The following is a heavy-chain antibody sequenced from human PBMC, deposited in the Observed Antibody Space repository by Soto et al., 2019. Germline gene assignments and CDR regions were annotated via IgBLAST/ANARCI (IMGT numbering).Heavy chain of an antibody. V-gene: IGHV4-59*01. CDR3: AGNYDSSGYYYFDY. CDR1: GGSISSYY. J-gene: IGHJ4*02. CDR2: IYYSGST. D-gene: IGHD3-22*01. Sequence: PSETLSLTCTVSGGSISSYYWSWIRQPPGKGLEWIGYIYYSGSTNYNPSLKSRVTISVDTSKNQFSLKLSSVTAADTAVYYCAGNYDSSGYYYFDYWGQGTLVTVSS.